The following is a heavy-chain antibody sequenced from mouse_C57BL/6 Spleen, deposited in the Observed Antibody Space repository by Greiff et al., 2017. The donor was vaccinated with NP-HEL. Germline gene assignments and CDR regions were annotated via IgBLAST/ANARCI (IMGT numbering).Heavy chain of an antibody. J-gene: IGHJ4*01. CDR3: ARQDDGYC. Sequence: EVKLMESGGDLVKPGGSLKLSRAASGFTFSSYGMSWVRQTPDKRLEWVATISSGGSYTYYPDSVKGRFTISRDNAKNTLYLQMSSLKSEDTAMYYCARQDDGYCWGQGTSVTVSS. D-gene: IGHD2-3*01. CDR1: GFTFSSYG. V-gene: IGHV5-6*01. CDR2: ISSGGSYT.